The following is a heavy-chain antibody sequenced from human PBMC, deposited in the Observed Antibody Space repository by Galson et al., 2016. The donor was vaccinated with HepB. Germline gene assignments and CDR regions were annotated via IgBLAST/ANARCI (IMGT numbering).Heavy chain of an antibody. CDR3: ARRGIVLSAVGWGWGMDG. Sequence: SLRLSCAASGFTSSSLWMSWVRQAPGKGLEWVANINQDGSAKYYVDSVKGRFTISRDNARNSLYLQMNNLRGEDTAVYYCARRGIVLSAVGWGWGMDGGGQGATVTVS. J-gene: IGHJ6*02. CDR2: INQDGSAK. V-gene: IGHV3-7*03. CDR1: GFTSSSLW. D-gene: IGHD3-22*01.